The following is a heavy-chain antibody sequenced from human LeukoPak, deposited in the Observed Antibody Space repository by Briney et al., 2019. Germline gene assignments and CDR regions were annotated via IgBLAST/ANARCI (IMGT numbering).Heavy chain of an antibody. J-gene: IGHJ5*01. V-gene: IGHV3-11*04. CDR3: TRDPRHFDS. CDR2: ISPNANTI. Sequence: GGSLRLSCAAAGFTFSDRYMSWIRQAPGKGMEWVAYISPNANTIHYADSVKGRFTISRDNAKNSLYLQMSSLRVEDTAVYYCTRDPRHFDSCGQGTLVTVSS. CDR1: GFTFSDRY. D-gene: IGHD6-6*01.